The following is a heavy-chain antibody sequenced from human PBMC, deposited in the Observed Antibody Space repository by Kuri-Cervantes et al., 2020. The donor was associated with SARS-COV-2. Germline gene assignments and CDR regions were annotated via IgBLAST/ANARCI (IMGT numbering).Heavy chain of an antibody. CDR1: GFTFSNAW. CDR3: EKVETASLDY. J-gene: IGHJ4*02. D-gene: IGHD3-3*01. Sequence: GGSLRLSCAASGFTFSNAWMSWIRQAPGKGLEWVGFVRRNGSNYYYADSVKGRFTISRDNSKNSLYLETNSLTAEDTSVYYYEKVETASLDYWGQGTLVTVSS. V-gene: IGHV3-30*02. CDR2: VRRNGSNY.